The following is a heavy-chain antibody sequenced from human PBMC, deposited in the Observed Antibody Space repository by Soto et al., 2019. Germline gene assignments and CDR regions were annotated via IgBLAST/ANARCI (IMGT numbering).Heavy chain of an antibody. D-gene: IGHD3-10*01. CDR2: ISGSGGST. J-gene: IGHJ4*02. Sequence: EVQLLESGGGLVQPGGSLRLSCAASGFPFSTYAMSWVRQAPGKGLEWVSAISGSGGSTYSVDSVKGRFTISRDNSKNTLYLQMNSLRAEDTAVYYCARDAGFADYWGQGTLVTVSS. CDR3: ARDAGFADY. CDR1: GFPFSTYA. V-gene: IGHV3-23*01.